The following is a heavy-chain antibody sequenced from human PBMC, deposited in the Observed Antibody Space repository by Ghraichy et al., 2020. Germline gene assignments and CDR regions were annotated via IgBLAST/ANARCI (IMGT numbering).Heavy chain of an antibody. CDR3: ARAGTRTTVTSTYY. Sequence: ASVKVSCKASGYTFTGYYMHWVRQAPGQGLEWMGWINPNSGGTNYAQKFQGRVTMTRDTSISTAYMELSRLRSDDTAVYYCARAGTRTTVTSTYYWGQGTLVTVSS. CDR1: GYTFTGYY. V-gene: IGHV1-2*02. J-gene: IGHJ4*02. D-gene: IGHD4-17*01. CDR2: INPNSGGT.